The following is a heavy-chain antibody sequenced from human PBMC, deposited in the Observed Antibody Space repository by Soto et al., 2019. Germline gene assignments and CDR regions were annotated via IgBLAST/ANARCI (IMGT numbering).Heavy chain of an antibody. V-gene: IGHV4-4*02. J-gene: IGHJ4*02. D-gene: IGHD2-15*01. Sequence: AETLSLTCAVSGGSISSSNLWSWVRQPPGKGLEWIGEIYHSGSTYYNPSLKSRVTISVDTSKNQFSLKMSSVTAADTAVYYCARERGYCSGGSCPVDYWGQGTLVTVSS. CDR1: GGSISSSNL. CDR3: ARERGYCSGGSCPVDY. CDR2: IYHSGST.